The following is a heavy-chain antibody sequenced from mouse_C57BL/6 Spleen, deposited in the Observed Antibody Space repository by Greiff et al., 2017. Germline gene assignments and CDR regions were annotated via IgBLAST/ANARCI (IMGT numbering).Heavy chain of an antibody. CDR3: AREGYSNYETWFAY. J-gene: IGHJ3*01. Sequence: VQLQQSGAELVRPGASVKLSCKASGYTFTDYYINWVKQRPGQGLEWIARIYPGSGNTYYNEKFKGKATLTAEKSSSSAYMQLSSLTSEDSAVYFCAREGYSNYETWFAYWGQGTLVTVSA. D-gene: IGHD2-5*01. CDR1: GYTFTDYY. V-gene: IGHV1-76*01. CDR2: IYPGSGNT.